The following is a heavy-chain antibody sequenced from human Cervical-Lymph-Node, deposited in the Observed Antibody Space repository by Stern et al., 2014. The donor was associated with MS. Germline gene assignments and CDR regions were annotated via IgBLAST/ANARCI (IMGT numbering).Heavy chain of an antibody. J-gene: IGHJ4*02. CDR3: ARDTCRGGGCYFRY. V-gene: IGHV3-30-3*01. D-gene: IGHD2-15*01. CDR2: LSNEGSKQ. Sequence: QMQLVESGGGVVKPGRSLRLSCAASGFIFSSYAMHWVRQAPGKGLDWVAFLSNEGSKQFYADSVKGRFTISRDNSNNTLYLQMNSLRPEDTAVYYCARDTCRGGGCYFRYWGQGILITVSS. CDR1: GFIFSSYA.